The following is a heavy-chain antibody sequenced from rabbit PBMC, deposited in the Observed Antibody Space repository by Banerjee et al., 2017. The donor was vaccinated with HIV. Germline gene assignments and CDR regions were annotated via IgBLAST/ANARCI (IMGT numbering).Heavy chain of an antibody. V-gene: IGHV1S7*01. CDR1: GFDFSSYY. Sequence: QLVESGGGLVQPGGSLTLSCKASGFDFSSYYMSWVRQAPGKGLEWIGYIDPVSDSTYYASWVNGRFTISSHNAQNTLYLQLNSLTAADTATYFCARDTYTYDYPDDGYTMLTRLDLWGQGTLVTVS. D-gene: IGHD6-1*01. CDR2: IDPVSDST. CDR3: ARDTYTYDYPDDGYTMLTRLDL. J-gene: IGHJ3*01.